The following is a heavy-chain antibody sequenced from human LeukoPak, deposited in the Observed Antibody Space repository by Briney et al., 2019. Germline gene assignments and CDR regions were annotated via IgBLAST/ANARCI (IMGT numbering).Heavy chain of an antibody. D-gene: IGHD3-10*01. CDR2: ISYDGSNK. CDR3: AKDLGDGSGPDY. Sequence: GRSPRLSCAASGFTFSSYGMHWVRQAPGKGLEWVAVISYDGSNKYYADSVKGRFTISRDNSKNTLYLHMNSLRAEDTAVYYCAKDLGDGSGPDYWGQGTLVTVSS. V-gene: IGHV3-30*18. J-gene: IGHJ4*02. CDR1: GFTFSSYG.